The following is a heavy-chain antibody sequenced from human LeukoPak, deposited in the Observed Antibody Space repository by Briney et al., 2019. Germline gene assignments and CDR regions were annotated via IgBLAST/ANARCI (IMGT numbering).Heavy chain of an antibody. D-gene: IGHD2-2*02. CDR3: TRVMARIGYCSSTSCYMEGYFDY. CDR1: GFTFGDYA. Sequence: GGSLRLSCTASGFTFGDYAMSWVRQAPGKGLEWVGFIRSKAYGGTTEYAASVKGRFTISRDDSKSIAYLQMNSLKTEDTAVYYCTRVMARIGYCSSTSCYMEGYFDYWGQGTLVTVSS. J-gene: IGHJ4*02. CDR2: IRSKAYGGTT. V-gene: IGHV3-49*04.